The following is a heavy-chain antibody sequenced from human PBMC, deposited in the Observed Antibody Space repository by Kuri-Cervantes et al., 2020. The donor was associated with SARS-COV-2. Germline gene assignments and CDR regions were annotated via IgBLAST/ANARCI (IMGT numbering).Heavy chain of an antibody. Sequence: GESLKISCKHSGNSFTTYWIGWVRQMPGNGLELMGIIYPGDSNTKYSPSFQGHVTMSSDKSLRTAYLQWSSLKASDTATYYCARLTTLHHHSGNDFWTGYYLLGDVWGQGTQVTVSS. CDR1: GNSFTTYW. V-gene: IGHV5-51*01. CDR3: ARLTTLHHHSGNDFWTGYYLLGDV. J-gene: IGHJ4*02. D-gene: IGHD3/OR15-3a*01. CDR2: IYPGDSNT.